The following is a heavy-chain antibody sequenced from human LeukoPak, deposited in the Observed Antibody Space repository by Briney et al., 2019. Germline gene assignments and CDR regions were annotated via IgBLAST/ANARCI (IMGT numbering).Heavy chain of an antibody. V-gene: IGHV3-30-3*01. CDR3: ARAAYCGGGACYSYGMDV. CDR2: ISYDGSDQ. Sequence: GGSLRLSCAASGFTFSSFWMSWVRQAPAKGLEWVAVISYDGSDQYYADSVRGRFTISRDNSKNTLYLQLHSLRPDDTAVYFCARAAYCGGGACYSYGMDVWGQGTTITVSS. J-gene: IGHJ6*02. CDR1: GFTFSSFW. D-gene: IGHD2-21*01.